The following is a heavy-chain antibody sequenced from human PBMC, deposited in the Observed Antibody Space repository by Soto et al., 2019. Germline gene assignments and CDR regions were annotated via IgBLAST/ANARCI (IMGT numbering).Heavy chain of an antibody. D-gene: IGHD2-21*01. CDR3: ACGQYYFDY. CDR2: ISYDGSNK. CDR1: GFPFSSYG. Sequence: QMQLMESGGGVVQPGRSLRLSCAASGFPFSSYGMHWVRQAPGKWLEWVAHISYDGSNKHYTEYVKGRFTISRDNSKNMLYLQTSSLRAEDTAVYYCACGQYYFDYCRQGTRVSVSS. V-gene: IGHV3-30*03. J-gene: IGHJ4*02.